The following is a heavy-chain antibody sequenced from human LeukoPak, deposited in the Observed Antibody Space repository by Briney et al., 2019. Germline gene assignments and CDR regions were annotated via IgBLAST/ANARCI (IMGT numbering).Heavy chain of an antibody. CDR3: ARGSAVAGMDV. V-gene: IGHV4-34*01. CDR1: GGSFSGYY. Sequence: SETLSLTCAVYGGSFSGYYWSWIRQPPGKGLEWIGEINHSGSTYYNPSLKSRVTISVDTSKNQFSLKLSSVTAADTAVYYCARGSAVAGMDVWGKGTTVTVSS. J-gene: IGHJ6*04. D-gene: IGHD6-19*01. CDR2: INHSGST.